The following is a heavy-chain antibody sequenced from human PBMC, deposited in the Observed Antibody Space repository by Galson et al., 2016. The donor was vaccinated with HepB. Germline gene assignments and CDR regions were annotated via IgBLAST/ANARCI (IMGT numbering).Heavy chain of an antibody. CDR1: GGSISSGNNY. CDR2: IYKTGST. Sequence: TLSLTCTVSGGSISSGNNYWSWIRQLPGKGLEWIGYIYKTGSTYYNPSLKSRVTISVDTSKNQFSLKLSSVTAADTAEYYCARLSGAVPAADFDYWGQGTLVTVSS. CDR3: ARLSGAVPAADFDY. V-gene: IGHV4-31*03. J-gene: IGHJ4*02. D-gene: IGHD2-2*01.